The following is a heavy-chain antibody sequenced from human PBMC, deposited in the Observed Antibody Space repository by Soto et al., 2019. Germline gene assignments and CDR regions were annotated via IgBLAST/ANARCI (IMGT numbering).Heavy chain of an antibody. CDR3: AKVAGGLGYFDL. CDR2: ISATGGNI. Sequence: GGSLRLSCVASGFTFSDYAMTWVRQAPGKGLEWVATISATGGNIEYTDSLKGRFTISRDNSKNTLYLQLNGLTSDDTAVHYCAKVAGGLGYFDLWGRGTLVTVS. D-gene: IGHD3-16*01. J-gene: IGHJ2*01. V-gene: IGHV3-23*01. CDR1: GFTFSDYA.